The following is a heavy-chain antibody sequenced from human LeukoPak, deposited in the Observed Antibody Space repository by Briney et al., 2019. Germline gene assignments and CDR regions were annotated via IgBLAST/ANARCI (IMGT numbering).Heavy chain of an antibody. Sequence: SETLSLTCTVSGGSISSYYWSWIRQPPGKGLEWIGYIYYSGSTNYNPSLKSRVTISVDTSKNQFSLKLSSVPAADTAVYYCARGGNYWYNWLDPWGQGTLVTVSS. CDR1: GGSISSYY. CDR2: IYYSGST. D-gene: IGHD1-7*01. V-gene: IGHV4-59*01. CDR3: ARGGNYWYNWLDP. J-gene: IGHJ5*02.